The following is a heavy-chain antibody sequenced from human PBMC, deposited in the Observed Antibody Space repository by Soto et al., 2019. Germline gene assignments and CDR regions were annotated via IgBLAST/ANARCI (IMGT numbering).Heavy chain of an antibody. D-gene: IGHD4-4*01. J-gene: IGHJ5*02. CDR3: ARGRVTDWFDP. CDR1: GYTFTGYY. CDR2: INPNSGGT. Sequence: ASVKVSCKASGYTFTGYYMHWVRQAPGQGLEWMGWINPNSGGTNYAQKFQGWVTMTRDTSMSTAYMELRRLRSDDTAVYYCARGRVTDWFDPWGQGTLVTVSS. V-gene: IGHV1-2*04.